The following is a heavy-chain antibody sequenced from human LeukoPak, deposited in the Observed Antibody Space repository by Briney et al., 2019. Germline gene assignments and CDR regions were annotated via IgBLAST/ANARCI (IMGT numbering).Heavy chain of an antibody. D-gene: IGHD4-17*01. CDR2: INPNSGVT. V-gene: IGHV1-2*02. CDR3: ARAHMTTVTLGDY. Sequence: ASVKVSCKASGYTFTGYYVRWVRQAPGQGLEWMAWINPNSGVTNYAQKFQGRVTLTRDTPISTVYMEVSGLTSDDTAVYYCARAHMTTVTLGDYWGQGTLVTVSS. CDR1: GYTFTGYY. J-gene: IGHJ4*02.